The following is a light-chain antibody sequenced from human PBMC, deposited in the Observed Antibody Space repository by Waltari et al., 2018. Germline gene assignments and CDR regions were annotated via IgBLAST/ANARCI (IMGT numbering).Light chain of an antibody. CDR2: YDS. J-gene: IGLJ1*01. V-gene: IGLV3-21*04. CDR1: NIGSYS. CDR3: QVWHAALDPGV. Sequence: SYVLPQPPSVSVAPGSTARITCGGDNIGSYSVHWYQQKPGQAPVLVIRYDSDRPSGIPERFSGSNSANTATLTISRVEAGDEANYYCQVWHAALDPGVFGTGTEVTV.